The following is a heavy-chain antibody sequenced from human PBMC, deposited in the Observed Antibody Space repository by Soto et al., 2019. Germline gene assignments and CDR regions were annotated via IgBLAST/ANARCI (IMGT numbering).Heavy chain of an antibody. V-gene: IGHV1-2*02. CDR2: INPNSGGT. Sequence: AASVKVSCKASGYTFTGYYMHWVRQAPGQGLEWMGWINPNSGGTNYAQKFQGRVTMTRDTSISTAYMELSRLRSDDTAVYYCAREGQTDYYYYGMDVWGQGTTVTVSS. J-gene: IGHJ6*02. CDR3: AREGQTDYYYYGMDV. CDR1: GYTFTGYY.